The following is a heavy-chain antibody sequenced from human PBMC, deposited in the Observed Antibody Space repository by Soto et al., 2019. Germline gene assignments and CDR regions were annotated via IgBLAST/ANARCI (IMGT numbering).Heavy chain of an antibody. CDR2: IHPGDSET. CDR3: AASIFDYGSDG. CDR1: GYTFTNYW. Sequence: GESVKISCKGSGYTFTNYWLGCVRQMPGKGLEGMGSIHPGDSETKYNPSVQDQVTISADKSITTTYLQWISRKASDTAIYYCAASIFDYGSDGWGQGTTVTVAS. V-gene: IGHV5-51*01. J-gene: IGHJ6*02.